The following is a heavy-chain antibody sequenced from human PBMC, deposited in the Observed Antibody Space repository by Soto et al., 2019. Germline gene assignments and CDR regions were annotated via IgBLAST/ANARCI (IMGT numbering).Heavy chain of an antibody. CDR2: ISSSSSTI. CDR3: ARGYYDFWSGLGYNYYYYMDV. CDR1: GFTFSSYS. D-gene: IGHD3-3*01. Sequence: GGSLRLSCAASGFTFSSYSMNWVRQAPGKGLEWVSYISSSSSTIYYADSVKGRFTISRDNAKNSLYLQMNSLRAEDTAVYYCARGYYDFWSGLGYNYYYYMDVWGKGTTVTVSS. J-gene: IGHJ6*03. V-gene: IGHV3-48*01.